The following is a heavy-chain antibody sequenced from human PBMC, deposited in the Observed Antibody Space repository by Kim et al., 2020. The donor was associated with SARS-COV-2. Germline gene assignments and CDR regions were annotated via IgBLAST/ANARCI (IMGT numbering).Heavy chain of an antibody. D-gene: IGHD2-2*01. Sequence: SVKVSCKASGGTFSSYAISWVRQAPGQGLEWMGGIIPIFGTANYAQKFQGRVTITADESTSTAYMELSSLRSEDTAVYYCASEYCSSTSCYGGYYYYGMDVWGQGTTVTVSS. CDR1: GGTFSSYA. CDR2: IIPIFGTA. J-gene: IGHJ6*02. CDR3: ASEYCSSTSCYGGYYYYGMDV. V-gene: IGHV1-69*13.